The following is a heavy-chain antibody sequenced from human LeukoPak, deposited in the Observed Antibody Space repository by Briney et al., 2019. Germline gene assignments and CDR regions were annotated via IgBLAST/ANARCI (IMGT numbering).Heavy chain of an antibody. CDR3: ASEGIAVAGTFDY. V-gene: IGHV4-59*08. CDR1: GGSISPYY. D-gene: IGHD6-19*01. Sequence: SETLSLTCTMSGGSISPYYWSWIRQPPGKGPEWIAYIFHSGTTKYNPSLKSRVAISLDTPKSQFSLKLHSVTAADTAVYYCASEGIAVAGTFDYWGQGTLVTVSS. J-gene: IGHJ4*02. CDR2: IFHSGTT.